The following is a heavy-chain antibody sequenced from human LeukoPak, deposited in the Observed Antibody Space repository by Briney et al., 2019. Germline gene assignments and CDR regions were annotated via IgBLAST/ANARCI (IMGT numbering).Heavy chain of an antibody. V-gene: IGHV3-11*04. D-gene: IGHD3-10*01. CDR1: GFTFNDYY. J-gene: IGHJ6*03. Sequence: GGSLRLSCAASGFTFNDYYMTWIRQAPGKGLEWVSYISNSGITINYADSVKGRFTISRDNAKNSLYLQMNSLRAEDTAVYYCARVHGAGSYSGYYMDVWGKGTTVTISS. CDR2: ISNSGITI. CDR3: ARVHGAGSYSGYYMDV.